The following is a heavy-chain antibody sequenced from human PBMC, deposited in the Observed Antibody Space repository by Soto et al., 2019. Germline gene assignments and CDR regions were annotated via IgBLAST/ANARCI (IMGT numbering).Heavy chain of an antibody. Sequence: EVQLVESGGGLVQPGGSLRLSCAASGFTFSDHYMDWVRQAPGKGLEWVGRTRNKANSYTTEYAASVKGRFTISRDDSKNSLYLQMNSLKTEDTAVYYCASYYYYDSSGYSYWGQGTLVTVSS. CDR3: ASYYYYDSSGYSY. CDR2: TRNKANSYTT. V-gene: IGHV3-72*01. D-gene: IGHD3-22*01. CDR1: GFTFSDHY. J-gene: IGHJ4*02.